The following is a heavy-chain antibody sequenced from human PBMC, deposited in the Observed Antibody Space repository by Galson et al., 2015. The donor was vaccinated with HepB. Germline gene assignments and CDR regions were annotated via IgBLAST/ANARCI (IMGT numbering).Heavy chain of an antibody. CDR2: IGAYNGNT. J-gene: IGHJ4*02. Sequence: SVKVSCKASGYTFTSYGISWVRQAPGQGLEWMGWIGAYNGNTNYAQKLQGRVTMTTDTSTSTAYMELRSLRSDDTAVYYCARDPGYCSSTSCYPLDYWGQGTLVTVSS. D-gene: IGHD2-2*01. CDR1: GYTFTSYG. V-gene: IGHV1-18*01. CDR3: ARDPGYCSSTSCYPLDY.